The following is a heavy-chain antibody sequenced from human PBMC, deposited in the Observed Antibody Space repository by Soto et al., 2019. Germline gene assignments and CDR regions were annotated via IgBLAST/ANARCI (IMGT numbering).Heavy chain of an antibody. CDR3: ARGVYGAHLDY. Sequence: ASETLSLTCTVSGDSMTKNYRSWSMTNYYYWSWIRQTPGKGLEWIGYVESSGRTEYKPSLASRVTLSLDSSQNQFSLTLRSVTTADRALYFCARGVYGAHLDYWGQGIPVTVSS. V-gene: IGHV4-61*08. D-gene: IGHD3-10*01. CDR2: VESSGRT. CDR1: GDSMTKNYRSWSMTNYYY. J-gene: IGHJ4*02.